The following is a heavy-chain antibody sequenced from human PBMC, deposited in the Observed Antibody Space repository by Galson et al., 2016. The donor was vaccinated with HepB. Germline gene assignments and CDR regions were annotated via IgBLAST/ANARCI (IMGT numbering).Heavy chain of an antibody. Sequence: SLRLSCAVSGFKFEDYAMHWVRQIPGKGLEWVSSIDWNSDGIYYGASVKGRFTVSRNNAKNSLFLKMTSMRVEETALYYCVKVSTSGYDAFDIWGRGTIVSVSS. V-gene: IGHV3-9*01. CDR2: IDWNSDGI. CDR3: VKVSTSGYDAFDI. CDR1: GFKFEDYA. J-gene: IGHJ3*02. D-gene: IGHD5-12*01.